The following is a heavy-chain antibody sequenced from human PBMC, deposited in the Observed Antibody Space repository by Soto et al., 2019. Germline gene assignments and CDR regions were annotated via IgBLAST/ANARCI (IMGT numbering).Heavy chain of an antibody. D-gene: IGHD3-22*01. CDR2: INPNSGGT. J-gene: IGHJ4*02. Sequence: ASVKVSCKASGYTFTGYYMHWVRQAPGQGLEWMGWINPNSGGTNYAQKFQGWVTMTRDTSISTAYMELSRLRSDDTAVYYCARGSDSSGYDFDYWGQGTLVTVSS. CDR3: ARGSDSSGYDFDY. V-gene: IGHV1-2*04. CDR1: GYTFTGYY.